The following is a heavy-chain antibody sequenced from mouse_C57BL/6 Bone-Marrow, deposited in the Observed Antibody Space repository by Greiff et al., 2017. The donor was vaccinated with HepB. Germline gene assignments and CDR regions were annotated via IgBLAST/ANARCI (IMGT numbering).Heavy chain of an antibody. J-gene: IGHJ4*01. V-gene: IGHV1-81*01. CDR1: GYTFTSYG. D-gene: IGHD1-1*01. CDR2: IYPRSGNT. Sequence: VMLVESGAELARPGASVKLSCKASGYTFTSYGISWVKQRTGQGLEWIGEIYPRSGNTYYNEKFKGKATLTADKSSSTAYMELRSLTSEDSAVYFCARTYYYGSSYRYYAMDYWGQGTSVTVSS. CDR3: ARTYYYGSSYRYYAMDY.